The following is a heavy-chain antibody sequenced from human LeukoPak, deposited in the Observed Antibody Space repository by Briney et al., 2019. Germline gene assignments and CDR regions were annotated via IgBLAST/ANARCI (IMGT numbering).Heavy chain of an antibody. D-gene: IGHD3-10*01. CDR3: ARGTFGSGSYYTFYYYYGMDV. Sequence: PSETLSLTCTVSGGSISSCYWSWIRQPPGKGLEWIRYIYYSGSTNYNPSLKSRVTISVDTSKNQFSLKLSSVTAADTAVYYCARGTFGSGSYYTFYYYYGMDVWGKGTTVTVSS. CDR1: GGSISSCY. V-gene: IGHV4-59*01. J-gene: IGHJ6*04. CDR2: IYYSGST.